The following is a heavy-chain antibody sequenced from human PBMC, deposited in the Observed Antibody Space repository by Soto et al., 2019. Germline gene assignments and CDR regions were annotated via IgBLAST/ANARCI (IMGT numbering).Heavy chain of an antibody. J-gene: IGHJ6*02. CDR1: GFTFSDYA. D-gene: IGHD2-21*01. V-gene: IGHV3-49*04. Sequence: GGSLRLSCTASGFTFSDYAMSWVRQAPGKGLEWVGFIRSNAYGVTAEYAASVKGRFAISRDDSKSIAYLQMNSLKSDDTALYYCTRDLSPPSSCGGDCYGMDVWGQGTTVTVYS. CDR2: IRSNAYGVTA. CDR3: TRDLSPPSSCGGDCYGMDV.